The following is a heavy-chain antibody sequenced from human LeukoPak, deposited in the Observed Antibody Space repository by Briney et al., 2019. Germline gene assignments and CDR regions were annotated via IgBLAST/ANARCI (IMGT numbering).Heavy chain of an antibody. CDR2: IYYSGST. V-gene: IGHV4-39*01. CDR1: GGSIITRSFY. D-gene: IGHD6-6*01. Sequence: SETLSLTCTVSGGSIITRSFYWGWIRQPPGKGLEWIGSIYYSGSTYYNPSLKSRVTISVDTSKNQFSLKLSSVTAADTAVYYCAKTGRQLVRLCWFDPWGQGTLVTVSS. CDR3: AKTGRQLVRLCWFDP. J-gene: IGHJ5*02.